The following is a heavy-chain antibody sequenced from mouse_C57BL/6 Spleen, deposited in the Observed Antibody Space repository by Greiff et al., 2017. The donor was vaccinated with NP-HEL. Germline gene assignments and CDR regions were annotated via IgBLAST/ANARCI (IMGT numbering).Heavy chain of an antibody. Sequence: VQLQQSGAELVRPGASVKLSCTASGFNIKDDYMHWVKQRPEQGLEWIGWIDPENGDTEYASKFQGKATITADTSSNTAYLQLSSLTSEDTAVYYCTTYYGSSYDYYAMDYWGQGTSVTVSS. CDR3: TTYYGSSYDYYAMDY. D-gene: IGHD1-1*01. V-gene: IGHV14-4*01. J-gene: IGHJ4*01. CDR2: IDPENGDT. CDR1: GFNIKDDY.